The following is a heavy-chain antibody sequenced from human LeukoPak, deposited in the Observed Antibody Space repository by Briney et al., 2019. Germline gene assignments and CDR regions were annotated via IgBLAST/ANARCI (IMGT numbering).Heavy chain of an antibody. CDR3: ARGQYDRSPFLQH. J-gene: IGHJ1*01. Sequence: PGGSLRLSCAASGFTFSSYAMHWVRQAPGKGLEWVAVISYDGSNKYYADSVKGRFTISRDNSKNTLYLQMNSLRAEDTAVYYCARGQYDRSPFLQHWGQGTLVTVSS. CDR1: GFTFSSYA. CDR2: ISYDGSNK. D-gene: IGHD3-22*01. V-gene: IGHV3-30-3*01.